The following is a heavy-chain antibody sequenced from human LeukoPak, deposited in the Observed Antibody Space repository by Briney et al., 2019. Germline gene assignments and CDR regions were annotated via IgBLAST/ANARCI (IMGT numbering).Heavy chain of an antibody. CDR2: INSGGST. CDR1: GFTVSSNY. Sequence: GGSLRLSCAASGFTVSSNYMSWVRQAPGKGLEWVSVINSGGSTYYADSVKGRFTISRDNSKNTLYLQMNSLRAEDTAVYYCAKEGVVAAFFDYWGQGTLVTVSS. CDR3: AKEGVVAAFFDY. J-gene: IGHJ4*02. D-gene: IGHD2-15*01. V-gene: IGHV3-53*01.